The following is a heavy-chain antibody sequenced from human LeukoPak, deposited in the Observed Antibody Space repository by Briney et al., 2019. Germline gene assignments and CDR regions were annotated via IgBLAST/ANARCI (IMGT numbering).Heavy chain of an antibody. J-gene: IGHJ3*02. CDR3: ARARYVNSFYAFDI. CDR1: GFTFSSYW. CDR2: FSSDGSIT. V-gene: IGHV3-74*01. Sequence: GGSLRLSCAASGFTFSSYWMHWVRQTPGKGLVWVSRFSSDGSITTYADSVKGRFTISRDNAKNTLYLQMNSLRAEDTAVYYCARARYVNSFYAFDIWGQGTLVTVSS. D-gene: IGHD3-9*01.